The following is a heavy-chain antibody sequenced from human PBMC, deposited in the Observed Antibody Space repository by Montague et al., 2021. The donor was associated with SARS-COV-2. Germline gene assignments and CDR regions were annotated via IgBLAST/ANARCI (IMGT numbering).Heavy chain of an antibody. D-gene: IGHD2-15*01. Sequence: SETLSLTCSVSGGSTSNDYWSWILQSPGKGRQGIGYIFYTGSKKFNPSLKTRVSMSLDASKNHFSLRLSAVTAADTARYYCSRAQNICFIANCVNYFDLWGLGALVTVSS. CDR1: GGSTSNDY. CDR3: SRAQNICFIANCVNYFDL. V-gene: IGHV4-59*01. CDR2: IFYTGSK. J-gene: IGHJ4*02.